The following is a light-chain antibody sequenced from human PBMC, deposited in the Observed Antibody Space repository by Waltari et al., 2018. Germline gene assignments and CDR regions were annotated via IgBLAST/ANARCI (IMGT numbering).Light chain of an antibody. CDR3: QQHGTLPAT. CDR1: QSVGSSS. V-gene: IGKV3-20*01. Sequence: ELVLTQSPGTASLSPGERVTLSCRASQSVGSSSLAWYQQKPGQAPRRVIYRASRRATGIPDRFSGRGSGTDFSLTISRLEPEDFAVYYCQQHGTLPATFGQGTKVEIK. J-gene: IGKJ1*01. CDR2: RAS.